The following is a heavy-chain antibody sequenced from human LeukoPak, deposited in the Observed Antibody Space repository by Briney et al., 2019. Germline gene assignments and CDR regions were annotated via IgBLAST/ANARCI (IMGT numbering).Heavy chain of an antibody. Sequence: PGESLKISCKGSGYSFTNYWIGWVRQMPGKGLEWMGIIYPGDSDIRYSPSFQGQVTISADKSISTAYLQWSSLKASDTAMYFCARPPYCSSTSCYLFDYWGQGTLVTVSS. CDR1: GYSFTNYW. J-gene: IGHJ4*01. CDR2: IYPGDSDI. D-gene: IGHD2-2*01. CDR3: ARPPYCSSTSCYLFDY. V-gene: IGHV5-51*01.